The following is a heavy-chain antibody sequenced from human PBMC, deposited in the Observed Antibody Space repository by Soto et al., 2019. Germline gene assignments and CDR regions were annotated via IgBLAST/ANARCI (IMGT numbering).Heavy chain of an antibody. CDR1: RHSICRSHW. CDR2: IYYSGSV. CDR3: PEGCFVTHYYYYHLDV. V-gene: IGHV4-4*02. J-gene: IGHJ6*03. D-gene: IGHD2-21*02. Sequence: SETPSLTCAVSRHSICRSHWLTWVRQSTGKGLEWLGDIYYSGSVYYNPSLRSRISISMDKSNNQFSLNLSSVTAADTAVYFCPEGCFVTHYYYYHLDVWGKGTLVTVSS.